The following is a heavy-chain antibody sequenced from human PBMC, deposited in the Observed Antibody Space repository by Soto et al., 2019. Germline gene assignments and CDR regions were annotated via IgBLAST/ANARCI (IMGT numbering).Heavy chain of an antibody. CDR1: GYNFNIYW. Sequence: GESLKISCKGSGYNFNIYWIGWVRQMPGKGLEWMGIIYPGDSNTRYSPSFQGQVTISVDKSISTAYLQWSSLKASDTAMYYCAGTSPNWFDPWGQGTLVIVSS. CDR3: AGTSPNWFDP. V-gene: IGHV5-51*01. J-gene: IGHJ5*02. CDR2: IYPGDSNT.